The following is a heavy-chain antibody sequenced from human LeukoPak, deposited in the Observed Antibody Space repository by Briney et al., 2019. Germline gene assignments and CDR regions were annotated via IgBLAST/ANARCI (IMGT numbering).Heavy chain of an antibody. V-gene: IGHV4-59*08. Sequence: SETLSLTCTVSGGSISSYYWSWIRQPPGKGLEYIGYISYSGSTNYNPSLKSRVTMSVDTSKNQFSLKLSSVTATDTAVYYCARHTPKDIAAAGAGYYYYMDVWGKGTAVTVSS. CDR3: ARHTPKDIAAAGAGYYYYMDV. J-gene: IGHJ6*03. CDR2: ISYSGST. D-gene: IGHD6-13*01. CDR1: GGSISSYY.